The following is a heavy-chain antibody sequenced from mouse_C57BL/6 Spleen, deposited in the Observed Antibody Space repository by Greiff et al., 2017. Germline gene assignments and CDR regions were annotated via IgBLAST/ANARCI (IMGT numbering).Heavy chain of an antibody. CDR1: GYTFTSYW. CDR3: ARGPGSSYYFDY. CDR2: IHPNSGST. J-gene: IGHJ2*01. D-gene: IGHD1-1*01. Sequence: IQLQQPGAELVKPGASVKLSCKASGYTFTSYWMHWVKQRPGQGLEWIGMIHPNSGSTNYNEKFKSKATLTVDKSSSTAYMQLSSLTSEDAAVYYCARGPGSSYYFDYWGQGTTLTVSS. V-gene: IGHV1-64*01.